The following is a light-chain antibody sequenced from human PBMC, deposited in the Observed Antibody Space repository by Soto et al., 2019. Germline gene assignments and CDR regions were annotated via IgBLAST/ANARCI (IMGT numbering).Light chain of an antibody. V-gene: IGKV3-15*01. CDR3: QQYNNWWT. CDR2: GAS. CDR1: QSVRTN. J-gene: IGKJ1*01. Sequence: IVMTQSPATLSVSPGERATLTCRAGQSVRTNLAWYQQKPGQAPRLLIYGASTRATGIPARFSGSGSGTEFTLTISSLQSEDFAVYYCQQYNNWWTFGQGTKVEIK.